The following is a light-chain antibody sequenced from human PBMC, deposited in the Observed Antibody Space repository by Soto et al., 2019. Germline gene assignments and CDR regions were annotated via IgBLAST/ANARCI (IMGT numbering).Light chain of an antibody. V-gene: IGKV3-20*01. CDR3: QQSDSSPRT. CDR2: GVS. CDR1: QSVDSNY. J-gene: IGKJ1*01. Sequence: EIVFTLSLGTLSLYPGDRATLSCRASQSVDSNYLAWYQQKPGQAPRLLIYGVSSRVTGIPDRFSGSGSGTDFALTISRLEPEDFAVYYCQQSDSSPRTFGQGTKVDIK.